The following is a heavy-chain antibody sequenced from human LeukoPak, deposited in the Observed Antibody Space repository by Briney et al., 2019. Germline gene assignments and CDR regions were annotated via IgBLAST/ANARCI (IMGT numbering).Heavy chain of an antibody. D-gene: IGHD3-3*01. CDR1: GYTFTTYY. CDR3: ASGGQGAA. J-gene: IGHJ5*02. V-gene: IGHV1-2*02. CDR2: INPNSGGT. Sequence: GASVKASCKASGYTFTTYYMHWVRQAPGQGLEWMGYINPNSGGTNYAQKFQGRVTMTRDTSINTAYMELGSLTSDDTAIYYCASGGQGAAWGQGTLVTVSS.